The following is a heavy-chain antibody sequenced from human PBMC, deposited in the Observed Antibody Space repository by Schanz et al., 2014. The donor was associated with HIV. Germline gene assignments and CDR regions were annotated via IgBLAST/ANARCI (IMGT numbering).Heavy chain of an antibody. V-gene: IGHV4-4*07. CDR3: ARDGGRRGGQRQLFAY. J-gene: IGHJ4*02. D-gene: IGHD1-1*01. CDR1: GASISDYY. CDR2: LFANGNS. Sequence: QVQLQESGPGLVKPSETLSLTCNISGASISDYYWSWIRQPAGAGLEWIGRLFANGNSNYNPSLGVGFTMPLERSKTHFSLKVSSVTAADTAFYYCARDGGRRGGQRQLFAYWGQGTLVTVSS.